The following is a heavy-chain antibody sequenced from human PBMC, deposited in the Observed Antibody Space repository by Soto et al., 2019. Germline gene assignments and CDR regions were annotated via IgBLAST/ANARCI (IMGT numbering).Heavy chain of an antibody. D-gene: IGHD6-13*01. J-gene: IGHJ4*02. CDR2: IYSGGST. V-gene: IGHV3-53*04. CDR3: ARGWHSSSWNLFDY. CDR1: GFTVSSNY. Sequence: EVQLVESGGGLVQPGGSLRLSCAASGFTVSSNYMSWVRQAPGKGLEWVSVIYSGGSTYYADSVKGRFTISRHNSKNTLYLQMNSLRAEDTAVYYCARGWHSSSWNLFDYWGQGTLVTVSS.